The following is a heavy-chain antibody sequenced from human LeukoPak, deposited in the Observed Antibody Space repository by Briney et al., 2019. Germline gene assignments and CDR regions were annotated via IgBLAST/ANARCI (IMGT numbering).Heavy chain of an antibody. Sequence: PGGSLRLSCAASGFTFSSYAMSWVRQAPGKGLEWVSGLSGSGGGTYYADSVRGRFTISRDNSKNTLYLQMNSLRVEDTAVYFCARDPGAFPYFFDCWGQGTLVTVSS. D-gene: IGHD4/OR15-4a*01. J-gene: IGHJ4*02. V-gene: IGHV3-23*01. CDR1: GFTFSSYA. CDR3: ARDPGAFPYFFDC. CDR2: LSGSGGGT.